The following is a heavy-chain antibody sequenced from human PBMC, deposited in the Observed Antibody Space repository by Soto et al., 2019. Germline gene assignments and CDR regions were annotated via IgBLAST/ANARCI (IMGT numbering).Heavy chain of an antibody. CDR3: VKPRGSGKNYLYHLDG. V-gene: IGHV3-23*01. CDR2: INYSGRTT. J-gene: IGHJ6*01. CDR1: GFSFNTYA. Sequence: EVQLLESGGGLVQPGGSLRLSCETSGFSFNTYAMTWVRQAPGMGLEWVAVINYSGRTTFHAQSVKGRFTISRNNSRNTVVPQMERLRAEDPAVYYCVKPRGSGKNYLYHLDGWGLGNKVIVSP. D-gene: IGHD1-7*01.